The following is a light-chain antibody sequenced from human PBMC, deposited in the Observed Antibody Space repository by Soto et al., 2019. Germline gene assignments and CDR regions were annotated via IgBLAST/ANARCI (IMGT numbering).Light chain of an antibody. V-gene: IGLV2-14*01. Sequence: QSVLTRPASVSGSPGQSITSSCTGTSSDVGNYKYVSWYQQHPGKAPKLMIYEVSNRPSGVSNRFSGSKSGNTASLTISGLQAEDETDYYCFSYTSSGTYVFGTGTKVTI. J-gene: IGLJ1*01. CDR1: SSDVGNYKY. CDR3: FSYTSSGTYV. CDR2: EVS.